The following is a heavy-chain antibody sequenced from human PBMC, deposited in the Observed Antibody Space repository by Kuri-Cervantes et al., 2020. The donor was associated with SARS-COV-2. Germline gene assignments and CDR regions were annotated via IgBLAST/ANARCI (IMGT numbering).Heavy chain of an antibody. V-gene: IGHV4-4*02. D-gene: IGHD6-19*01. CDR1: GGSISSSNW. Sequence: SETLSLTCAVSGGSISSSNWWSWVRQPPGKGLEWIGEIYHSGSTNYNPSLKSRVTISVDKSKNQFSLKRSSVTAADTAVYYCARDGTPSSIAVDGGAFDIWGQGTMVTVSS. J-gene: IGHJ3*02. CDR3: ARDGTPSSIAVDGGAFDI. CDR2: IYHSGST.